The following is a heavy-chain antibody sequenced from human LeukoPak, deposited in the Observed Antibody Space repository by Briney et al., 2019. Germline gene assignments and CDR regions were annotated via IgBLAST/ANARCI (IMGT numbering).Heavy chain of an antibody. V-gene: IGHV3-48*03. Sequence: PGGSLRLSCTASGFTFGDYAISWVRQAPGKGLEWVSYISSSDDTTYYADSVKGRFTISRDNAKKSVYLQMNSLRAEDTAVYYCARIYGSGSYWDYWGQGTLVTVSS. D-gene: IGHD3-10*01. CDR2: ISSSDDTT. CDR1: GFTFGDYA. J-gene: IGHJ4*02. CDR3: ARIYGSGSYWDY.